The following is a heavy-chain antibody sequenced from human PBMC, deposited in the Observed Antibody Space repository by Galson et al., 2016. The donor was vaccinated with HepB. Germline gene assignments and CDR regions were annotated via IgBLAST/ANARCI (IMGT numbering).Heavy chain of an antibody. D-gene: IGHD1-1*01. V-gene: IGHV3-23*01. J-gene: IGHJ4*02. CDR3: AKERLVRRIFDH. Sequence: SWVRQAPGKGLEWVASISTRRTTYYSDSVQGRFTISRDNSNNTLYLRMNGLRAEDTAVYYCAKERLVRRIFDHWGQGTLLTVSS. CDR2: ISTRRTT.